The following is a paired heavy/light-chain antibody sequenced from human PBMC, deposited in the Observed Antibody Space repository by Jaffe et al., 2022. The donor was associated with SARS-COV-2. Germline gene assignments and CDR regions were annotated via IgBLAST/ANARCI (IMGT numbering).Heavy chain of an antibody. V-gene: IGHV4-34*01. CDR2: INPSGSI. Sequence: QVQLQQWGAGLLKPSETLSLTCTVSGGSLSGYYWTWIRQPPGKGLEWIGEINPSGSINYNPSLKSRVTISVDTSKNQFSLKLESVTAADTAVYYCARRFLEWLIYRGRFDPWGQGTLVTVSS. CDR1: GGSLSGYY. J-gene: IGHJ5*02. CDR3: ARRFLEWLIYRGRFDP. D-gene: IGHD3-3*01.
Light chain of an antibody. Sequence: DIQMTQSPSSLSASVGDRVTITCRASQSISNYLNWYQQKPGKAPKLLIYAASSLQSGVPSRFSGSGSGTDFTLTISSLQPEDFATYYCQQSYNIPPLTFGGGTKVEIK. CDR2: AAS. CDR3: QQSYNIPPLT. V-gene: IGKV1-39*01. CDR1: QSISNY. J-gene: IGKJ4*01.